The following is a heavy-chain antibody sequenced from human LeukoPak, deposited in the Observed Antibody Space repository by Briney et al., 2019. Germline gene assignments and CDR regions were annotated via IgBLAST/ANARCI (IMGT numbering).Heavy chain of an antibody. D-gene: IGHD2-15*01. Sequence: PGGSLRLSCAASGFTFSSYEMNWVRQAPGKGLEWVSYISSSGSTIYYADSVKGRFTISRDNAKNSLYLQMNSLRAEDTAVYHCAREIRYCSGSKCYLFDYWGQGTLVTVSS. J-gene: IGHJ4*02. CDR2: ISSSGSTI. V-gene: IGHV3-48*03. CDR3: AREIRYCSGSKCYLFDY. CDR1: GFTFSSYE.